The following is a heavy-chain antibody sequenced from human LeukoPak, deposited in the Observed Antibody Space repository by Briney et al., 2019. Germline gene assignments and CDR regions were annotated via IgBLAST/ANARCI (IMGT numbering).Heavy chain of an antibody. Sequence: GGSLRLSCSASGSTFSRSTMHWVRQAPGKGPEFVSGISDNGDNTYYADSVKVRFTISRDNSKNTLHLQMSSLRPEDTAVYYCVRDLTWGQGTLVTVSS. CDR3: VRDLT. V-gene: IGHV3-64D*06. J-gene: IGHJ5*02. CDR2: ISDNGDNT. CDR1: GSTFSRST.